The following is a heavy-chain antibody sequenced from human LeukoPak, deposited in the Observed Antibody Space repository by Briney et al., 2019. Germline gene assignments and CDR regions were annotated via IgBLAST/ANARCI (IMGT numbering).Heavy chain of an antibody. CDR1: RGGFSDYP. D-gene: IGHD3-3*02. CDR2: IIPKYSAS. V-gene: IGHV1-69*13. Sequence: SVTVSCKASRGGFSDYPINWLRQAPGQALAWLGGIIPKYSASNYAQAFQGRVTITADESTNTVYMEMSGLRPDDTAVYYCVRPDRIFGVPAAFDAWGQGTLVAVSS. J-gene: IGHJ3*01. CDR3: VRPDRIFGVPAAFDA.